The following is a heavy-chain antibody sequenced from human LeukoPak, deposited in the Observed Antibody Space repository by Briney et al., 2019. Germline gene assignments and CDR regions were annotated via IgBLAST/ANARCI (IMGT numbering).Heavy chain of an antibody. D-gene: IGHD6-19*01. CDR2: IYYSGST. J-gene: IGHJ4*02. V-gene: IGHV4-59*08. CDR1: GGSISNYY. Sequence: SETLSLTCTVSGGSISNYYWNWIRQPPGKGLEFIGYIYYSGSTTYNPSLKSRVTISVDTSKNQFSLKLISVTAADTAVYYCARRGYSSGWYNFDYWGQGTLVTVSS. CDR3: ARRGYSSGWYNFDY.